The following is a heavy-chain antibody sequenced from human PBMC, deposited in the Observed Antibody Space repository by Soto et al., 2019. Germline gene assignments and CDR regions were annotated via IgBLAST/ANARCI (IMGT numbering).Heavy chain of an antibody. CDR3: ARTHRCTNGVCYTGRKNAFDI. D-gene: IGHD2-8*01. V-gene: IGHV4-31*03. Sequence: SETLSLTCTVSGGNISSGARYWTWNSQHPGKGLEWIGDIYYNGDTNYNPSLKSRVTISVDTSKNQFSLKLSSVTAADTAVYYCARTHRCTNGVCYTGRKNAFDIWGQGTMVTVSS. J-gene: IGHJ3*02. CDR1: GGNISSGARY. CDR2: IYYNGDT.